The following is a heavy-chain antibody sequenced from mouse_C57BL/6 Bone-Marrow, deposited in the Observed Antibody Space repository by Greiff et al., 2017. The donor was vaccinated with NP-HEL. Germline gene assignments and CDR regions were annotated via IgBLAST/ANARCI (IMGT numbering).Heavy chain of an antibody. Sequence: LQQPGAELVKPGASVKLSCKASGYTFTSYWMHWVKQRPGQGLEWIGMIHPNSGSTNYNEKFKSKATLTVDKSSSTAYMQLSSLTSEDSAVYYCARITTVVAPSYWGQGTLVTVSA. CDR2: IHPNSGST. CDR3: ARITTVVAPSY. J-gene: IGHJ3*01. V-gene: IGHV1-64*01. D-gene: IGHD1-1*01. CDR1: GYTFTSYW.